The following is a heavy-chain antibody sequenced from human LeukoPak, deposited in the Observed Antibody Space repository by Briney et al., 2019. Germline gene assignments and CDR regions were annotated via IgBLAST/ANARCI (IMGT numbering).Heavy chain of an antibody. CDR1: GYTFISYY. V-gene: IGHV1-46*01. Sequence: ASVKESFKACGYTFISYYRHWVRQAPGQGLEWMGIINPSGGSTSYAQKFQGRVTMTRDTSTRTVYTEPSSLRSEDTAVYYCARDEGTSGSAYWGQGTLVTVSS. D-gene: IGHD1-1*01. CDR3: ARDEGTSGSAY. CDR2: INPSGGST. J-gene: IGHJ4*02.